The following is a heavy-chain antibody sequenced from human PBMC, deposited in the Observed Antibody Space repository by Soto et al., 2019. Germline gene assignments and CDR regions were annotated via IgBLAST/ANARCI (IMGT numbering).Heavy chain of an antibody. Sequence: EVQLVESGGGLVQPGGSLRLSCAASGFTFSNYWMHWVRQAPGKGLVWVSRINFDESTTTYADSVQGRFTISRDNAKKTLYLQLNSLRAEDTAIYYCGTGGRTAGHVYHFDDWGQGALVTVSS. D-gene: IGHD3-16*01. CDR1: GFTFSNYW. CDR3: GTGGRTAGHVYHFDD. V-gene: IGHV3-74*01. CDR2: INFDESTT. J-gene: IGHJ4*02.